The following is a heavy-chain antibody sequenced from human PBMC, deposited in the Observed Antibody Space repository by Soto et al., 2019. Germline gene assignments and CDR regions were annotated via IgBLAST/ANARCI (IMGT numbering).Heavy chain of an antibody. V-gene: IGHV1-69*13. D-gene: IGHD3-10*01. CDR2: IIPIFGTA. J-gene: IGHJ5*02. CDR1: GGSFSIYT. CDR3: ARGVSGSYSSPLDR. Sequence: GPSVKVSCKPSGGSFSIYTFNWVRQAPGQGLEWMGGIIPIFGTATYAQKFQGRVTITAEDATSTAYMEVRALRSEDTAVYFCARGVSGSYSSPLDRWGQGTLVTVSS.